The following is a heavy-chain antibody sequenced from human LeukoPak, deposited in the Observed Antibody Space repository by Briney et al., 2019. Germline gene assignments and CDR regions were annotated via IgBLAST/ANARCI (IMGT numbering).Heavy chain of an antibody. Sequence: GASVKVSCKASGYTFTGYYMHWVRQAPGQGLEWMGWINPNSGGTNYAQKFQGRVTMTRDTSISTAYMELSRLRSDDTAVYYCVRGRAARPSSSAAHDYWGQGTLVTVSS. J-gene: IGHJ4*02. CDR3: VRGRAARPSSSAAHDY. CDR2: INPNSGGT. V-gene: IGHV1-2*02. D-gene: IGHD6-6*01. CDR1: GYTFTGYY.